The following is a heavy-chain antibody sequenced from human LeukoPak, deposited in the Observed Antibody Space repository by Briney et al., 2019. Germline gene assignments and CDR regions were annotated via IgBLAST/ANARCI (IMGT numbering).Heavy chain of an antibody. V-gene: IGHV1-46*01. D-gene: IGHD2-8*01. CDR2: INPSSGDT. Sequence: ASVKVSCKASGYPFISYFIHWVRQAPGQGLEWMGIINPSSGDTNYAQQFQGRVTVTTDTSTSTIYMELSSLRSDDTGVYYCARDRIVLTVYASNWFDPWGQGTLVTVSS. CDR3: ARDRIVLTVYASNWFDP. CDR1: GYPFISYF. J-gene: IGHJ5*02.